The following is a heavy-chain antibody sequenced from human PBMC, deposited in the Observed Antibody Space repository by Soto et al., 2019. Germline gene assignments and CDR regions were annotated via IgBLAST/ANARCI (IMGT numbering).Heavy chain of an antibody. Sequence: PGESLKISFRTSGYKFTSPWIAWVRQMPGKGLEWMGIIFPSDSDTRYSPSFQGQVTISADRSTSTVFLQWASLKASDTAVYFCARKDKSGYFNWFDPWGQGTLVTVSS. D-gene: IGHD3-22*01. CDR2: IFPSDSDT. CDR1: GYKFTSPW. CDR3: ARKDKSGYFNWFDP. V-gene: IGHV5-51*01. J-gene: IGHJ5*02.